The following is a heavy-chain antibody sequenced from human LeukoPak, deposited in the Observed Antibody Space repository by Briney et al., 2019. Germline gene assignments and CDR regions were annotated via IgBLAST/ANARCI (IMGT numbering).Heavy chain of an antibody. D-gene: IGHD2-2*01. Sequence: GGSLRLCCAASGFTVSSNYMSWVRQAPGKGLEWVSVIYSGGSTYYADSVKGRFTISRDNSKNTLYLQMNSLRADDTAVYYCASGYCSSTSCYGSSHFDYWGQGTLVTVSS. CDR1: GFTVSSNY. CDR3: ASGYCSSTSCYGSSHFDY. V-gene: IGHV3-53*01. J-gene: IGHJ4*02. CDR2: IYSGGST.